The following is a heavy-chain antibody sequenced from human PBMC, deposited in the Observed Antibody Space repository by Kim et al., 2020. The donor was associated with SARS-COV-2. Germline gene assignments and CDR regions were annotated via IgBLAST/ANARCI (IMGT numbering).Heavy chain of an antibody. D-gene: IGHD2-2*01. CDR3: ARVYIVVVPAAMFGDAFDI. J-gene: IGHJ3*02. Sequence: SRVTIAGDTSKNQFALKLSSVTAADTAVYYCARVYIVVVPAAMFGDAFDIWGQGTMVTVSS. V-gene: IGHV4-39*01.